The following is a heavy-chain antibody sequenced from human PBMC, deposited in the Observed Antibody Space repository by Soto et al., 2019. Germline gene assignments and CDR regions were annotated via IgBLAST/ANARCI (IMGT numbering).Heavy chain of an antibody. J-gene: IGHJ5*02. Sequence: PRESLKISCKGSGYSFTSYWIGWVRQMPGKGLEWMGIIYPGDSDTRYSPSFQGQVTISADKSISTAYLQWSSLKASDTAMYYCARLDILTGYYHSNWFDPWGQGTLVTVSS. CDR1: GYSFTSYW. CDR3: ARLDILTGYYHSNWFDP. CDR2: IYPGDSDT. D-gene: IGHD3-9*01. V-gene: IGHV5-51*01.